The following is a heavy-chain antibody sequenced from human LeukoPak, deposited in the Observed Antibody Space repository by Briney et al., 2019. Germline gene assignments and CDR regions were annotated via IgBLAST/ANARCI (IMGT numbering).Heavy chain of an antibody. CDR1: GFAFSNFA. CDR2: MSGSGYYT. D-gene: IGHD3-3*01. Sequence: GGSLRLSCAASGFAFSNFAMSWVRQAPGKGLEWVSAMSGSGYYTYYAESVKGRFTISSDDSKNTLYLHMNSLRADDTAVYYCAKMEGQRLYDYCMDVWGRGTTVTVSS. CDR3: AKMEGQRLYDYCMDV. J-gene: IGHJ6*03. V-gene: IGHV3-23*01.